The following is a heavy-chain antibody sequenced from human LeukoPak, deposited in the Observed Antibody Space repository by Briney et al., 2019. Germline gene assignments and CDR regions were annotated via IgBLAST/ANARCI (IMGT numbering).Heavy chain of an antibody. CDR2: IIPIFGTA. V-gene: IGHV1-69*05. CDR3: ASHYYDSSGYFYPFDY. CDR1: GGTFTSYA. Sequence: SVKVSCKASGGTFTSYAISWVRQAPGQGLEWMGGIIPIFGTANYAQKFQGRVTITTDESTSTAYMELSSLRSEDTAVYYCASHYYDSSGYFYPFDYWGQGTLVTVSS. D-gene: IGHD3-22*01. J-gene: IGHJ4*02.